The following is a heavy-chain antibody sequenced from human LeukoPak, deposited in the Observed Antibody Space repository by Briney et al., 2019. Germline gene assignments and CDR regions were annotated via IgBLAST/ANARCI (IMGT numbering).Heavy chain of an antibody. CDR2: ISYDGSNK. V-gene: IGHV3-30-3*01. Sequence: GGALRLSCAASGFTFSSYAMRWVRQAPGKGLERVAVISYDGSNKYYADSVKGRFTISRDNSKNTLYLQMNSLRAEDTAVYYCAREATYYYDSSGYYQWGYFDYWGQGTLVTVSS. D-gene: IGHD3-22*01. CDR3: AREATYYYDSSGYYQWGYFDY. J-gene: IGHJ4*02. CDR1: GFTFSSYA.